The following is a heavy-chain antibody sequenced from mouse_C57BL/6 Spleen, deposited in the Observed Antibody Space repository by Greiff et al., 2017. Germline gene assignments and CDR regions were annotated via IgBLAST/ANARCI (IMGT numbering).Heavy chain of an antibody. CDR2: IDPANGNT. CDR1: GFNIKNTY. D-gene: IGHD2-5*01. Sequence: VQLKESVAELVRPGASVKLSCTASGFNIKNTYMHWVKQRPEQGLEWIGRIDPANGNTKYDPKFQGKATITADTSSNPAYLQLSSLTSEDTAICYCATYYSNPNAMDYWGQGTSVTVSS. CDR3: ATYYSNPNAMDY. V-gene: IGHV14-3*01. J-gene: IGHJ4*01.